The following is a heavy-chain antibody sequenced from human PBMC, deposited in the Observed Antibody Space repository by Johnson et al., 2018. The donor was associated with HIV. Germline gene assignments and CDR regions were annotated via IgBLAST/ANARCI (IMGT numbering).Heavy chain of an antibody. V-gene: IGHV3-20*03. CDR3: ARDQGYCSSTSCRDAFDI. D-gene: IGHD2-2*01. J-gene: IGHJ3*02. Sequence: DSVKGRFTISRDNSKNTLYLQMDSLRAEDRALYYCARDQGYCSSTSCRDAFDIWGQGTMVTVSS.